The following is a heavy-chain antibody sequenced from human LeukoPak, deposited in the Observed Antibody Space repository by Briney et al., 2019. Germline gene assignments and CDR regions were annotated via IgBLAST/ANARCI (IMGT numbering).Heavy chain of an antibody. CDR1: GGSISSGDYY. V-gene: IGHV4-30-4*08. D-gene: IGHD5-12*01. Sequence: SENLSLTCTVSGGSISSGDYYWNWIRQPPGKGLEWIGYIYYTGSTYYNPSLKSRVNMSIDTSKNQFSLKLSSVTAADTAVYYCARDSTGYDYFDSWGQGALVTVSS. CDR2: IYYTGST. CDR3: ARDSTGYDYFDS. J-gene: IGHJ4*02.